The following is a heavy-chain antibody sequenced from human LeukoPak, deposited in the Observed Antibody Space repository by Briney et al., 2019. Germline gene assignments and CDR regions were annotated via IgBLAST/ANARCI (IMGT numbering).Heavy chain of an antibody. J-gene: IGHJ4*02. Sequence: GGSLRLSCAASGFTFSGCAMSWVRQAPGKGLEWVSGISGSDGSTYSADSVKGRFTISRDNSKNTLYLQMNSLRAEDTAVYFCARDRTVGANFDCWGQGTLVTVSS. V-gene: IGHV3-23*01. CDR3: ARDRTVGANFDC. CDR2: ISGSDGST. CDR1: GFTFSGCA. D-gene: IGHD1-26*01.